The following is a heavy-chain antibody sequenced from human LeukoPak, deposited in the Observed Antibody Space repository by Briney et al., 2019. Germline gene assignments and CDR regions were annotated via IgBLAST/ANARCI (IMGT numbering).Heavy chain of an antibody. CDR1: GYTFTGYY. Sequence: ASVKVSCKASGYTFTGYYMHWVRQAPGQGLEWMGWINPNSGRTNYAQKFQGRVTVTRDTSISTAYMELSRLRSDDTAVYYCAREYSGSDSGGYFDYWGQGTLVTVSS. CDR3: AREYSGSDSGGYFDY. J-gene: IGHJ4*02. D-gene: IGHD5-12*01. CDR2: INPNSGRT. V-gene: IGHV1-2*02.